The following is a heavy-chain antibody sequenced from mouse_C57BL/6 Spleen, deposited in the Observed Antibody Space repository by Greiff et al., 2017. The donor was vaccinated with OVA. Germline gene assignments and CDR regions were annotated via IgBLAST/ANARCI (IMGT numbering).Heavy chain of an antibody. CDR1: GYTFTSYW. CDR2: IDPNSGGT. CDR3: ARTLYSTKSSYYAMDY. V-gene: IGHV1-72*01. D-gene: IGHD2-5*01. J-gene: IGHJ4*01. Sequence: QVQLQQPGAELVKPGASVKLSCKASGYTFTSYWMHWVKQRPGRGLEWIGRIDPNSGGTKYNEKFKSKATLTVDKPSSTAYMHLSSLTSEDSAVYYCARTLYSTKSSYYAMDYWGQGTSVTVSS.